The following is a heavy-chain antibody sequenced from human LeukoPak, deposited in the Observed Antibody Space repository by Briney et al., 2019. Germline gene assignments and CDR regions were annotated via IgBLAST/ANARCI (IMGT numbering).Heavy chain of an antibody. D-gene: IGHD6-13*01. CDR1: GFTFSSYS. Sequence: GGSLRLSCAASGFTFSSYSMNWVRQAPGKGLEWVSSISSSSSYIYYADSVKGRFTISRDNAKNSLYRQMNSLRAEDTAVYYCARAAGHYYFDYWGQGTLVTVSS. V-gene: IGHV3-21*01. J-gene: IGHJ4*02. CDR3: ARAAGHYYFDY. CDR2: ISSSSSYI.